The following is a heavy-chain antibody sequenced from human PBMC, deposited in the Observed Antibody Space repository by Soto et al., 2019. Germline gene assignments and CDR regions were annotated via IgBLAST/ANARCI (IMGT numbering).Heavy chain of an antibody. J-gene: IGHJ6*02. CDR2: IMPVFRRP. CDR1: GGTFRTSA. D-gene: IGHD3-3*02. V-gene: IGHV1-69*12. CDR3: ARDKDRPQLGGNYYYILDV. Sequence: QVQLVQSGAEVKKPGSSVKVSCKASGGTFRTSAISWVRQAPGQGLEWVGGIMPVFRRPKYAQNFQGRVTLSAGESKSPALNEPSRLRSDGTAVYYCARDKDRPQLGGNYYYILDVWGQGTAVTVSS.